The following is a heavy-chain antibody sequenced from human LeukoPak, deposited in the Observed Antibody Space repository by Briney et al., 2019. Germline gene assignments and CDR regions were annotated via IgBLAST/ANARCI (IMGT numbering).Heavy chain of an antibody. Sequence: PGGSLRLSCAASGFIFSDYYISWIRQAPGKGLEWVSYITSSGATIYYADSVKGRFTISRDNAKNSLYLQMNSLRAEDTAVYYCARVPGYCSSGRCVWNDHYHMDVWGKGTTVTVSS. V-gene: IGHV3-11*04. J-gene: IGHJ6*03. CDR2: ITSSGATI. CDR3: ARVPGYCSSGRCVWNDHYHMDV. CDR1: GFIFSDYY. D-gene: IGHD2-15*01.